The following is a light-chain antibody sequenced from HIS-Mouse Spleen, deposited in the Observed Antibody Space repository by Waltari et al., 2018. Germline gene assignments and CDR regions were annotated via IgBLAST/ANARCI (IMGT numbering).Light chain of an antibody. V-gene: IGKV1-9*01. CDR2: AAS. J-gene: IGKJ1*01. Sequence: DIQLTKSPSFLSASVGDRVTITCRASQGISSYLAWYQQKPGKAPKLLIYAASTLQSGVSSRFSGSGSGTEFSLTISSLQPEDFATYYCQQLNSYPPTFGQGTKVEIK. CDR1: QGISSY. CDR3: QQLNSYPPT.